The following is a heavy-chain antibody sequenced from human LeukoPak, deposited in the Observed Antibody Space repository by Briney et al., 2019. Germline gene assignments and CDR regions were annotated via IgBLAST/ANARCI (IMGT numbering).Heavy chain of an antibody. CDR1: GYSFTSYW. J-gene: IGHJ4*02. CDR3: ARRGGCGGDCYSAVDY. CDR2: FYPGDSDT. D-gene: IGHD2-21*02. V-gene: IGHV5-51*01. Sequence: GESLKISRKGSGYSFTSYWIGLVPQSPRKGLDVMGIFYPGDSDTRYSPSFQGQVTISADKSISTAYLQWSSLKASDTAMYYCARRGGCGGDCYSAVDYWGQGTLVTVSS.